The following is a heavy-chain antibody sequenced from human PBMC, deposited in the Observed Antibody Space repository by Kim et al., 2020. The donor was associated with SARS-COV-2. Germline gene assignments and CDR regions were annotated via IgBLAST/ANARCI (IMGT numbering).Heavy chain of an antibody. V-gene: IGHV3-30*18. CDR1: GFTFSSYG. Sequence: GGSLRLSCAASGFTFSSYGMHWVRQAPGKGLEWVAVISYDGSNKYYADSVEGRFTISRDNSKNTLYLQMNSLRAEDTAVYYCAKVGRSDFWSGYYYYYYGMDVWGQVTTVTVSS. D-gene: IGHD3-3*01. CDR2: ISYDGSNK. CDR3: AKVGRSDFWSGYYYYYYGMDV. J-gene: IGHJ6*02.